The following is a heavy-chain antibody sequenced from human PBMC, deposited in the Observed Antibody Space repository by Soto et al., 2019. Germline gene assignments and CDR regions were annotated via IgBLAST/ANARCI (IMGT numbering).Heavy chain of an antibody. V-gene: IGHV1-69*01. D-gene: IGHD2-15*01. CDR3: ERDNYCSGGSCFQAGPRSYYYYGMDV. J-gene: IGHJ6*02. CDR1: GGTFSSYA. CDR2: IIPIFGTA. Sequence: QVQLVQSGAEVKKPGSSVKVSCKASGGTFSSYAISWVRQAPGQGLEWMGGIIPIFGTANYAQKFQGRVTITADESTSTAYMELSSLRSEDTAVYYCERDNYCSGGSCFQAGPRSYYYYGMDVWGQGTTVTVSS.